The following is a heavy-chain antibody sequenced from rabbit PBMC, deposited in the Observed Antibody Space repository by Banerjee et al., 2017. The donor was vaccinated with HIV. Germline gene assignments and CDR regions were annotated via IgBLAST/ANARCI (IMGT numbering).Heavy chain of an antibody. CDR2: IDAGSSGFT. CDR1: GIDFSSWYY. D-gene: IGHD1-1*01. V-gene: IGHV1S40*01. J-gene: IGHJ4*01. Sequence: EESGGGLVKPGGTLTLTCKVSGIDFSSWYYMCWVRQAPGKGLEWIACIDAGSSGFTYFATWAKGRFTISKTSSTTVTLQMTSLTAADTATYFCARDLPDVIGWNFGWWGPGALVTVS. CDR3: ARDLPDVIGWNFGW.